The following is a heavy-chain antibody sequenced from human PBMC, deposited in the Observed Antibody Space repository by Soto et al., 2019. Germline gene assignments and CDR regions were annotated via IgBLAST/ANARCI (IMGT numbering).Heavy chain of an antibody. V-gene: IGHV4-30-2*01. CDR1: GGSISSGGYS. CDR3: ARVPSP. Sequence: SETLSLTCAVSGGSISSGGYSWSWIRQPPGKVLEWIVYIYHSGSPYYNPSLKSRVTISLDRSKNQFSLKLSSVTAEDTAVYYSARVPSPWGQGTLVTVSS. J-gene: IGHJ5*02. CDR2: IYHSGSP.